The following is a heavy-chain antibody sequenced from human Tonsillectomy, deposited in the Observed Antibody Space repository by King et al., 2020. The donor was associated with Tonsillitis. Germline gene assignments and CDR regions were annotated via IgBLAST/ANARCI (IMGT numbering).Heavy chain of an antibody. CDR3: ARTYDSSGYASPGFDY. CDR1: GYTFTSYY. CDR2: INPSGGST. V-gene: IGHV1-46*03. Sequence: QLVQSGAEVKKPGASVKVSCKASGYTFTSYYMHWVRQAPGQGLEWMGIINPSGGSTSYAQKFQGRVTMTRDTSTSTVYMELSSLSSEDTAVYYCARTYDSSGYASPGFDYWGQGTLVTVSS. J-gene: IGHJ4*02. D-gene: IGHD3-22*01.